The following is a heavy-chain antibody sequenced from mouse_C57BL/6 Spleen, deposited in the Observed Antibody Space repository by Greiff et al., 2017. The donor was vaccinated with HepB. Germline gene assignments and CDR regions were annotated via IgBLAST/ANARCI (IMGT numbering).Heavy chain of an antibody. CDR2: ISYDGSN. D-gene: IGHD2-4*01. CDR3: ARDLFYDYMFAY. CDR1: GYSITSGYY. Sequence: EVQLQQSGPGLVKPSQSLSLTCSVTGYSITSGYYWNWIRQFPGNKLEWMGYISYDGSNNYNPSLKNRISITHDTSKNQFFLNLNSLTTEDTATYYCARDLFYDYMFAYWGQGTLVTVSA. V-gene: IGHV3-6*01. J-gene: IGHJ3*01.